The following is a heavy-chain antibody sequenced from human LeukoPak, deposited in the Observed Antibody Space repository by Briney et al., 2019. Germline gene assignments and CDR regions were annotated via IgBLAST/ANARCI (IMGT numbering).Heavy chain of an antibody. J-gene: IGHJ4*02. D-gene: IGHD2-21*01. CDR1: GFTVSSNY. V-gene: IGHV3-53*05. Sequence: GGSLRLSCAASGFTVSSNYMSWVRQAPGKGLEWVSIIYSGGSTFYADSVKGRLTISRDNSKNTLYLQMNSLRDEDTAVYYCARRDGGGRGSDYWGQGTLVTVSS. CDR2: IYSGGST. CDR3: ARRDGGGRGSDY.